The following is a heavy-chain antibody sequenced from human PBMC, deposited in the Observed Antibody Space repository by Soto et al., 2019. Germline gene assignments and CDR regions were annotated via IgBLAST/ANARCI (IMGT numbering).Heavy chain of an antibody. Sequence: SGPTLVNPTQTLTLTCTFSGFSLSTSGMCVSWIRQPPGKALEWLALIDWDDDKYYSTSLKTRLTISKDTSKNQVVLTMTNMDHVDTATYYCARMCYYDSSGYSQPLGHFDPWGQGTLVTVSS. CDR3: ARMCYYDSSGYSQPLGHFDP. D-gene: IGHD3-22*01. J-gene: IGHJ5*02. CDR1: GFSLSTSGMC. V-gene: IGHV2-70*01. CDR2: IDWDDDK.